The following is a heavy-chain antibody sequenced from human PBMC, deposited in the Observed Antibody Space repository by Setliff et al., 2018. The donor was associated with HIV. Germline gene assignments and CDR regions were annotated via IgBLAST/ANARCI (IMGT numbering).Heavy chain of an antibody. V-gene: IGHV3-48*01. CDR3: ARDNGKYYYGSAPLKV. D-gene: IGHD3-10*01. Sequence: HPGGSLRLSCAASGFTFSSYSMNWVRQAPGKGLGWVSYISSSSSTIYYADSVKGRLTISRDNAKNSLYLQVNSLRAEDTAVYYCARDNGKYYYGSAPLKVWGQGTMVTVSS. CDR2: ISSSSSTI. J-gene: IGHJ3*01. CDR1: GFTFSSYS.